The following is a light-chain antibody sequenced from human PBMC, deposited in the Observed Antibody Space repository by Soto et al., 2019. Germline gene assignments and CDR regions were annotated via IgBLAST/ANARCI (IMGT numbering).Light chain of an antibody. Sequence: SVLTQPPPGSAAPGQKDSISCSGSSWNMSKNCISLYQQVSGTAPKVLIYDNNKRPLGILDRFSGSKSGTSGTLDITGLPAGDEADYYCATWDSSMSAGVFRTGTKANVL. V-gene: IGLV1-51*01. CDR2: DNN. J-gene: IGLJ1*01. CDR1: SWNMSKNC. CDR3: ATWDSSMSAGV.